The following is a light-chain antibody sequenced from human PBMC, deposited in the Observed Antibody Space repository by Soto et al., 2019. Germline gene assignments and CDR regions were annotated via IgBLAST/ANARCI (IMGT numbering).Light chain of an antibody. Sequence: VLTQSPGTLSLSPGERTTLSCRASQNIRGNELAWYQQKPGQPPRLLIYRGSSRAACIPDRFSGRGSGTEFTLTISRLEPEDFAVYYCQDYGTSAPWTFGQGTRVEIK. CDR1: QNIRGNE. CDR3: QDYGTSAPWT. V-gene: IGKV3-20*01. CDR2: RGS. J-gene: IGKJ1*01.